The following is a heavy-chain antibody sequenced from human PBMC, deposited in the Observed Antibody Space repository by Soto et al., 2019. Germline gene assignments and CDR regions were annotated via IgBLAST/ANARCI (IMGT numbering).Heavy chain of an antibody. CDR1: GFTFSSYA. V-gene: IGHV3-23*01. J-gene: IGHJ4*02. CDR2: ISGSGGST. D-gene: IGHD6-19*01. Sequence: HPGGSLRLSCAASGFTFSSYAMSWVRQAPGKGLEWVSAISGSGGSTYYADSVKGRFTISRDNSKNTLYLQMNSLRAEDTAVYYCAKDLYSSGWQVYYFDYWGQGTLVTVSS. CDR3: AKDLYSSGWQVYYFDY.